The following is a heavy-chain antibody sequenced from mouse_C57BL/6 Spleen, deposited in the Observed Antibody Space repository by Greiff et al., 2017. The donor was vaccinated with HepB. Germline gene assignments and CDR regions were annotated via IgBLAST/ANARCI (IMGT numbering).Heavy chain of an antibody. CDR3: ARGPITTVVATDDFDY. Sequence: QVQLQQPGAELVRPGSSVKLSCKASGYTFTSYWMHWVKQRPIQGLEWIGNIDPSDSETHYNQKFKDKATLTVDKSSSTAYMQLSSLTSEDSAVYYCARGPITTVVATDDFDYWGQGTTLTVSS. V-gene: IGHV1-52*01. J-gene: IGHJ2*01. CDR1: GYTFTSYW. D-gene: IGHD1-1*01. CDR2: IDPSDSET.